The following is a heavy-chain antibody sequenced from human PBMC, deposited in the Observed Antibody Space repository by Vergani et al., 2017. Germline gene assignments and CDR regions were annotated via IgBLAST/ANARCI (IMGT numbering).Heavy chain of an antibody. V-gene: IGHV1-69*04. Sequence: QVQLVQSGAEVKKPGSSVKVSCKASGGTFSSYAISWVRQAPGQGLEWMGRIIPILGIANYAQKFQGRVTITADKSTSTAYMELSSLRAADTAVYYCARRLSSSWDPYGMDVWGQGTTVTVSS. CDR3: ARRLSSSWDPYGMDV. D-gene: IGHD6-13*01. J-gene: IGHJ6*02. CDR1: GGTFSSYA. CDR2: IIPILGIA.